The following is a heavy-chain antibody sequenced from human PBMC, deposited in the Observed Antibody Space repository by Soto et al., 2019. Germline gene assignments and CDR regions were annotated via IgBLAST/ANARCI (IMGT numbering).Heavy chain of an antibody. CDR1: GDSVSSNSAA. CDR3: ARDGTIFGVDPRDYYYYGMDV. J-gene: IGHJ6*02. CDR2: TYYRSKWYN. Sequence: PSQTLSLTCAISGDSVSSNSAAWNWIRQSPSRGLEWLGRTYYRSKWYNDYAVSVKSRITINPDTSKNQFSLQLNSVTPEDTAVYYCARDGTIFGVDPRDYYYYGMDVWGQGTTVTVSS. D-gene: IGHD3-3*01. V-gene: IGHV6-1*01.